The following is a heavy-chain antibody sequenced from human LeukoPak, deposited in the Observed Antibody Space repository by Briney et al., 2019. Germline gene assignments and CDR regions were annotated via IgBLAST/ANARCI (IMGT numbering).Heavy chain of an antibody. CDR1: GFTFSSHW. CDR2: IKQDGSER. D-gene: IGHD3-22*01. V-gene: IGHV3-7*03. Sequence: GGSLRLSCAASGFTFSSHWMTWVRQAPGKGLEWVANIKQDGSERYYVDSLKGRFTISRDNAKNSLCLEMNSLRVEDTAVYYCARRGDSRGYYFDWGQGTLVTVSS. CDR3: ARRGDSRGYYFD. J-gene: IGHJ1*01.